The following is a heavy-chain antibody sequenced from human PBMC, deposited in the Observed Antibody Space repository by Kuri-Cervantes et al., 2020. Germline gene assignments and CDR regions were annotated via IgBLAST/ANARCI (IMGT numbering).Heavy chain of an antibody. J-gene: IGHJ6*02. V-gene: IGHV4-59*01. CDR3: ARPKRGYYAMDV. D-gene: IGHD3-16*01. Sequence: SETLSLTCTVSGGSISSYYWSRTRQPPGKGLEWIGYIYYSGSSNYNPSLKSRVTISVDTSKNQFSLKLSSVTAADTAVYYCARPKRGYYAMDVWGQGTTVTVSS. CDR2: IYYSGSS. CDR1: GGSISSYY.